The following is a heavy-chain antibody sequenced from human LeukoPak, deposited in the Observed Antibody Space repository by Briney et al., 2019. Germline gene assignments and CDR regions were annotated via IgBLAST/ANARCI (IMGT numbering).Heavy chain of an antibody. CDR3: ARSSDTSGYYHYFDY. CDR2: IHYSAGT. CDR1: GGSIGSYY. J-gene: IGHJ4*02. Sequence: SETLSLTCSVSGGSIGSYYWSWIRQPPGKGLEWIGYIHYSAGTKYNPSLKSRVTISVDTSKNQFSLKLTSVAAADTAVYYCARSSDTSGYYHYFDYWGQGTLVSVSS. D-gene: IGHD3-22*01. V-gene: IGHV4-59*08.